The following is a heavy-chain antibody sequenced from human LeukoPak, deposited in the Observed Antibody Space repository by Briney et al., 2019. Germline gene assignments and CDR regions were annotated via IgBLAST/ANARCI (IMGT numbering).Heavy chain of an antibody. Sequence: GGSLRLSCAASGFTFSDYYMSWIRQAPGKGLEWVSYISSSGSTIYYADSVKGRFTISRDNAKNSLYLQMNSLRAEDTAVYYCARTKAGYCSGGSCSNWFDPWGQGTLVTVSS. J-gene: IGHJ5*02. D-gene: IGHD2-15*01. CDR2: ISSSGSTI. CDR1: GFTFSDYY. V-gene: IGHV3-11*01. CDR3: ARTKAGYCSGGSCSNWFDP.